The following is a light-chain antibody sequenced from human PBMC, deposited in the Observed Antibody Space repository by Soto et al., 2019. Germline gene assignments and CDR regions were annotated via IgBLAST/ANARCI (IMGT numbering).Light chain of an antibody. V-gene: IGLV1-47*01. CDR2: RNN. J-gene: IGLJ2*01. Sequence: QSVLTQPPSASGTPGQRVTISCSGSSSNIGSNYVYWYQQLPGTAPKLLIYRNNQRPSVVPDRFSGSKSGTSASLAISGLRSEDEADYYCAAWDDSLSGVLFGGGTKLTVL. CDR3: AAWDDSLSGVL. CDR1: SSNIGSNY.